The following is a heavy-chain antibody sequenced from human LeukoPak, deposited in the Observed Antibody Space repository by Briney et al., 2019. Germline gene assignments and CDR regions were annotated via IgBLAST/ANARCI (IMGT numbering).Heavy chain of an antibody. Sequence: GGSLRLSCAASGFTFSSYWMSWVRQAPGKGLEWVANIKQDGSEKYYVDSVKGRFTISRENAKHSLYLQINSLRAAATAVYYCARARIVVVTASHYYFDYWGQGTLVTVSS. J-gene: IGHJ4*02. V-gene: IGHV3-7*01. CDR1: GFTFSSYW. CDR2: IKQDGSEK. D-gene: IGHD2-21*02. CDR3: ARARIVVVTASHYYFDY.